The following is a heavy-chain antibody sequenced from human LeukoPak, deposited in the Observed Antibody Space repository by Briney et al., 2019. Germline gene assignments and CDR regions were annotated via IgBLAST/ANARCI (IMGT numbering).Heavy chain of an antibody. D-gene: IGHD4-17*01. CDR1: GFTFSSYW. J-gene: IGHJ4*02. V-gene: IGHV3-7*01. CDR2: IKQDGSEK. CDR3: ARASLSTVTTLGSFFDY. Sequence: GRSLRLSCAASGFTFSSYWMSWVRQAPGKGLEWVANIKQDGSEKYYVNSVKGRFTISRDNAKNSLYLQMNSLRAEDTAVYYCARASLSTVTTLGSFFDYWGQGTLVTVSS.